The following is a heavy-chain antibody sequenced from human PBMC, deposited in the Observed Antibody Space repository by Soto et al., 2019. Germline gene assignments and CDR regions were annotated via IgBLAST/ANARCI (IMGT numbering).Heavy chain of an antibody. J-gene: IGHJ5*02. CDR1: GYMFTSNW. Sequence: PGEALTVSCKGSGYMFTSNWIGWGRQMPGKGLEWMRIINPADSTVRYSPSFQDHVTISADKSTSTAYLQWSSLKASDTAVYYCARQKREGPITWFRWLDPWGNGTQIIVSS. D-gene: IGHD3-9*01. V-gene: IGHV5-51*01. CDR3: ARQKREGPITWFRWLDP. CDR2: INPADSTV.